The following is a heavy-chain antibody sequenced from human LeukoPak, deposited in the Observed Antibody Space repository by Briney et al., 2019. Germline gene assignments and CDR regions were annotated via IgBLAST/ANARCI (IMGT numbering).Heavy chain of an antibody. J-gene: IGHJ1*01. D-gene: IGHD6-13*01. CDR1: GGSISSYY. CDR3: ARAAAAAPAEYFQH. Sequence: SETLSLTCTVSGGSISSYYWSWIRQPPGKGLEWIGYIYYSGSTNYNPSLKSRVTISVDTSKTQFSLELSSVTAADTAVYYCARAAAAAPAEYFQHWGQGTLVTVSS. CDR2: IYYSGST. V-gene: IGHV4-59*01.